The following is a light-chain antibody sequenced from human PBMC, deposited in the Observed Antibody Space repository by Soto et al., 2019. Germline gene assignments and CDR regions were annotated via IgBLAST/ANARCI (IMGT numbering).Light chain of an antibody. CDR3: SSYASSSTS. CDR1: SSNIGAGYNY. Sequence: QSVLTQPPSVSGAPGQRVTISCTGSSSNIGAGYNYVSWYQQHPGKAPKLMIYEVSNRPSGVSHRFSGSKSGNTASLTISGLQAEDEADYYCSSYASSSTSFGTGTKVTVL. J-gene: IGLJ1*01. V-gene: IGLV2-14*03. CDR2: EVS.